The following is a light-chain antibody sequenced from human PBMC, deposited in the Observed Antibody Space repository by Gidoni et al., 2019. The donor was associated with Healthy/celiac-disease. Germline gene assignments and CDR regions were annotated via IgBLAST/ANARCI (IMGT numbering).Light chain of an antibody. CDR1: SSNIGSNT. CDR3: AAWDDSLNGLV. Sequence: QSVLTQPPSASGTPEQRVTISCSGSSSNIGSNTLNWYQQLPGTAPKLLIYSNNQRPSGVPDRFSGSKSGTSASLAISGLQSEDEADYYCAAWDDSLNGLVFGTGTKVTVL. J-gene: IGLJ1*01. V-gene: IGLV1-44*01. CDR2: SNN.